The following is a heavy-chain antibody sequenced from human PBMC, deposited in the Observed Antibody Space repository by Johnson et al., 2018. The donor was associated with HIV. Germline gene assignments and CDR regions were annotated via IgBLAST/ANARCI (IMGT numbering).Heavy chain of an antibody. J-gene: IGHJ3*02. V-gene: IGHV3-64*01. CDR3: ARERGGYRDI. Sequence: EVQLVESGGGVVQPGRSLRLSCAASGFTFSSYAMHWVRQAPGKGLEYVSAISSDGGSTYYANSVTGTFTISRDNSKNTLYLQMGSLRAEDRAVYYCARERGGYRDIWGQGTMVTVSS. D-gene: IGHD1-26*01. CDR2: ISSDGGST. CDR1: GFTFSSYA.